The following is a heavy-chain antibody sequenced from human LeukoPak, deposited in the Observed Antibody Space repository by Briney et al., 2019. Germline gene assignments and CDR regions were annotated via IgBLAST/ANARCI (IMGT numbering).Heavy chain of an antibody. CDR2: IRYDGSNK. V-gene: IGHV3-30*02. Sequence: PGGSLRLSCAASGFTFSSYGMQWVRQAPGKGLEWVAFIRYDGSNKYYADSVKGRFTISRDNSKNTLYLQMNSLRAEDTAVYYCAKSPGWGFCSSTSCYYDYWGQGTLVTVSS. J-gene: IGHJ4*02. D-gene: IGHD2-2*01. CDR3: AKSPGWGFCSSTSCYYDY. CDR1: GFTFSSYG.